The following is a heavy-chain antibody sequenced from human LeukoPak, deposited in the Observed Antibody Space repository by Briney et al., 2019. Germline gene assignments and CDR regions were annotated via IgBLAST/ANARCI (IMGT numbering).Heavy chain of an antibody. CDR1: GYTFTSYA. CDR2: INAGNGNT. CDR3: ARASRSGYSSGTDY. D-gene: IGHD6-25*01. V-gene: IGHV1-3*01. Sequence: ASVKVSCKASGYTFTSYAMHWVRQAPGQRLEWMGWINAGNGNTKYSQKFQGRVTITRDTSASTAYMELSSLRSGDTAVYYCARASRSGYSSGTDYWGQGTLVTVSS. J-gene: IGHJ4*02.